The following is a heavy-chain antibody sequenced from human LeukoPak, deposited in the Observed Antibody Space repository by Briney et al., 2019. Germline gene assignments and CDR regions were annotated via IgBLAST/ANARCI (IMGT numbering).Heavy chain of an antibody. CDR1: GGTFSSYA. J-gene: IGHJ4*02. D-gene: IGHD3-10*01. CDR2: MNPNSGNT. Sequence: GASVKVSCKASGGTFSSYAISWVRQATGQGLEWMGWMNPNSGNTGYAQKFQGRVTMTRDTSISTAYMELSSLRSEDTAVYYCARRLWFGELFPFDYWGQGTLVTVSS. CDR3: ARRLWFGELFPFDY. V-gene: IGHV1-8*02.